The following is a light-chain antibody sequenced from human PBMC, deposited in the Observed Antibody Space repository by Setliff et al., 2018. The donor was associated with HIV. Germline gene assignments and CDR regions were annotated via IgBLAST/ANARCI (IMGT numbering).Light chain of an antibody. CDR2: WAS. J-gene: IGKJ1*01. V-gene: IGKV4-1*01. CDR1: QSVLYSSNNKNY. Sequence: DIVMTQSPDPLAVSLGERATINCKSSQSVLYSSNNKNYLAWYQQKPGQPPKLLIYWASTRESGVPDRFSGSGSGTDFTLTISRLQAEDVAVYYCQQYYSSPLTFGQGTKVDIK. CDR3: QQYYSSPLT.